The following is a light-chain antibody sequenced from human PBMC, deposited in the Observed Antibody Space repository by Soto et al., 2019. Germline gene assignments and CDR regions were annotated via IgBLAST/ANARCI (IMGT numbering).Light chain of an antibody. CDR1: QTVYGGF. CDR3: HQYGNSPLT. J-gene: IGKJ3*01. Sequence: ETVLPQSPGTLSLSPGESATLSCRASQTVYGGFLPWYQGKPGQAPRLLIYAASTRATGIPDRFSGSGSGTDVTLTICKVEPEDFAIYYCHQYGNSPLTFGRGTTVDF. CDR2: AAS. V-gene: IGKV3-20*01.